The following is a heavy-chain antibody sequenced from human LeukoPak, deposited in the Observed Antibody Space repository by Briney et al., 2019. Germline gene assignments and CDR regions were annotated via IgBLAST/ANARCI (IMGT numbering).Heavy chain of an antibody. CDR1: GFTFDEYA. D-gene: IGHD4-17*01. J-gene: IGHJ2*01. V-gene: IGHV3-9*01. Sequence: GRSLRLSCAASGFTFDEYAMHWVRQAPGKGLEWVSGISWNSGSIGYADSVKGRFTISRDNAKNSLYLQMNSLRAEDTALYYCAKDVYGDFHWYFDLWGRGTLVTVSS. CDR2: ISWNSGSI. CDR3: AKDVYGDFHWYFDL.